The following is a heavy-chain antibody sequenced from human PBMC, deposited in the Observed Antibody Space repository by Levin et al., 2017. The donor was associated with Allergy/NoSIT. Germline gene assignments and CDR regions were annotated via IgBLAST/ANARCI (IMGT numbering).Heavy chain of an antibody. CDR1: GFTFSSSA. J-gene: IGHJ4*02. CDR3: ATAGAGPYYGIDC. D-gene: IGHD4-17*01. CDR2: ISTGRTNT. Sequence: SCAASGFTFSSSAMTWVRQAPGKGLEWISAISTGRTNTYYADSVKGRFTISRDNSKNTLYLQMNSLRAEDTAVYYCATAGAGPYYGIDCRGQGTLVTVSS. V-gene: IGHV3-23*01.